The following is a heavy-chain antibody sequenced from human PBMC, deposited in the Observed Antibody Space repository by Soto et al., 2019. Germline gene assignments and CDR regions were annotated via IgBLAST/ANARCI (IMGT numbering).Heavy chain of an antibody. Sequence: PWGSPRLSCAASGVTFSGYWMYWVRQAPGEGLVWVSRMNSDGSTTNYADSVKGRFTISRDNAKNTLYLQMNSLRAEDTAMYYCARAYDYGDYRYFQHWGQGTLVTVSS. D-gene: IGHD4-17*01. J-gene: IGHJ1*01. V-gene: IGHV3-74*01. CDR3: ARAYDYGDYRYFQH. CDR1: GVTFSGYW. CDR2: MNSDGSTT.